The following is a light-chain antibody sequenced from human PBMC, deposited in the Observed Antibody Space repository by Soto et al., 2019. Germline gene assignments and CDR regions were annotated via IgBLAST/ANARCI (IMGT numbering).Light chain of an antibody. CDR2: LVS. Sequence: DVVMTQSPLSLPVTPGQPASISCRSSQSLVHSNGYTYLNWFQQRPGQSPSRLIYLVSDRDSGVPDRFSGSGSVTDFTLKISRVEAEDVWVSYGMQGTHWPWTFVQGTKVEIK. CDR3: MQGTHWPWT. J-gene: IGKJ1*01. V-gene: IGKV2-30*02. CDR1: QSLVHSNGYTY.